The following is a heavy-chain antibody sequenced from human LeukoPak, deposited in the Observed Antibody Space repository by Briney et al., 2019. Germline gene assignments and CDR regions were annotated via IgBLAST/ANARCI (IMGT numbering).Heavy chain of an antibody. J-gene: IGHJ6*02. V-gene: IGHV3-21*04. CDR3: AKTYYYGSGSYHPLGYGMDV. CDR1: GFTFSSYS. CDR2: ISSSSSYI. Sequence: GGSLRLSCAASGFTFSSYSMNWVRQAPGKGLEWVSSISSSSSYIYYADSVKGRFTISRDNSKNTLYLQMNSLRAEDTAVYYCAKTYYYGSGSYHPLGYGMDVWGQGTTVTVSS. D-gene: IGHD3-10*01.